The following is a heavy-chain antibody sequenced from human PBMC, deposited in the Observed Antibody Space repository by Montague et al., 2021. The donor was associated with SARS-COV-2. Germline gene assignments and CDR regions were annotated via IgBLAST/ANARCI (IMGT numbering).Heavy chain of an antibody. Sequence: SLRLSCAASGFSFSDFYMSWFRQAPGRGLEWLLYISSGGTTIYYADSVKGRFTISRDNTKNSLYLQMHSLRAEDTAIYYCARNSDYGDHDYYYYMDVWGTGTTVAV. J-gene: IGHJ6*03. D-gene: IGHD4-17*01. CDR1: GFSFSDFY. V-gene: IGHV3-11*01. CDR3: ARNSDYGDHDYYYYMDV. CDR2: ISSGGTTI.